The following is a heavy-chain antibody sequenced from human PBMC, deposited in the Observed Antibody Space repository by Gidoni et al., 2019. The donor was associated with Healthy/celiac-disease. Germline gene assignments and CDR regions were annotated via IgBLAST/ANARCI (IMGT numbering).Heavy chain of an antibody. D-gene: IGHD6-6*01. V-gene: IGHV3-30*01. CDR2: ISYDGSNK. CDR3: ARELIAARPGGYFDY. J-gene: IGHJ4*02. Sequence: APGKGLEWGAVISYDGSNKYYADSVKGRFTISRDNSKNTMYLQMNSLRAEDTAVYYCARELIAARPGGYFDYWGQGTLVTVSS.